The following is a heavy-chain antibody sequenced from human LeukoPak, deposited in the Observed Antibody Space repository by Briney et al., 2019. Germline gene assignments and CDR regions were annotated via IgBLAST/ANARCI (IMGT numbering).Heavy chain of an antibody. CDR1: GASISSGGYF. CDR2: IYHTGNT. CDR3: ARERPLDTVVSQDF. J-gene: IGHJ4*02. D-gene: IGHD4-23*01. V-gene: IGHV4-30-2*01. Sequence: SQTLSLTCTVSGASISSGGYFWGWVRQPPGKGLEWIGYIYHTGNTYYNPSLESRVTMSVDKSKNQFSLSLASVTVADTAVYYCARERPLDTVVSQDFWGQGTLVTVSS.